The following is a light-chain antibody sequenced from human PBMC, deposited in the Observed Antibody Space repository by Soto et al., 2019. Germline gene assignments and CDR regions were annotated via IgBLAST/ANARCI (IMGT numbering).Light chain of an antibody. CDR2: GAS. CDR3: PQYGGSPRT. V-gene: IGKV3-20*01. Sequence: EIVLTQSPGTLSLSPGERATLSCRASQSVSNNYLAWYQQKPGQAPRLLIYGASSRATGIPDRFSGSGSGTEFTLTISRLEPEDFAVFYCPQYGGSPRTFGKGTRVEIK. J-gene: IGKJ1*01. CDR1: QSVSNNY.